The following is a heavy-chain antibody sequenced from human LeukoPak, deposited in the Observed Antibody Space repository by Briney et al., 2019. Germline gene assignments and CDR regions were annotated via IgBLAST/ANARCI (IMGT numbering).Heavy chain of an antibody. CDR3: ARHSPVYYDFDY. Sequence: PSETLSLTCTVSGGSISSYYWSCIRQPPGKGLEWIGYIYYSGSTNYNPSLKSRVTISVDTSKEQFSLKLSSVTAADTAVYYCARHSPVYYDFDYWGQGTLVTVSS. D-gene: IGHD2-8*01. CDR2: IYYSGST. J-gene: IGHJ4*02. CDR1: GGSISSYY. V-gene: IGHV4-59*08.